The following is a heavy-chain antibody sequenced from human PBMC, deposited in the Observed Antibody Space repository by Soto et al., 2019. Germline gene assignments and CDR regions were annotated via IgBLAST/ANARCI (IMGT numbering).Heavy chain of an antibody. CDR2: TSYTGSYD. J-gene: IGHJ4*02. CDR3: AKDPGAEGSGSYPLH. V-gene: IGHV3-30*18. D-gene: IGHD3-10*01. CDR1: GFTFSSYG. Sequence: QVQLVESGGGVVHPGKSLRLSCAASGFTFSSYGMHWVRQAPGKGLEWLAVTSYTGSYDHYADSVKGRFTISRDNSKNTLYLQMNSLRGDDTAVYYCAKDPGAEGSGSYPLHWGQGTLVTVSS.